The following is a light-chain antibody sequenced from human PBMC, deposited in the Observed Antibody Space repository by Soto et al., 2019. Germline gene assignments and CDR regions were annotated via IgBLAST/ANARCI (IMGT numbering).Light chain of an antibody. Sequence: QSVLTQSPAVSVAPGQMVTLSCSGGRSNIGKNYVSWYQQVPGTAPKILIYDNNKRPSGIPDRFSGSKSGTSATLGITGLQTGDEADYYCATWDSSLSAVVFGGGTKVTVL. CDR1: RSNIGKNY. CDR3: ATWDSSLSAVV. J-gene: IGLJ2*01. CDR2: DNN. V-gene: IGLV1-51*01.